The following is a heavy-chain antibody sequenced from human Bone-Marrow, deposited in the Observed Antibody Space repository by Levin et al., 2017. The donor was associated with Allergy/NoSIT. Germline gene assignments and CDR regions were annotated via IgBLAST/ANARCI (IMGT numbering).Heavy chain of an antibody. Sequence: GGSLRLSCAASGFNIGDYAMHWVRQAPGKGLEWVSGITWNRGNKDYADSVKGRFTISRDNAKNSLYLQMNSLRIEDTAFYYCAKDMSGDGSNFDYRGQGTLVTVSS. CDR3: AKDMSGDGSNFDY. V-gene: IGHV3-9*01. D-gene: IGHD5-24*01. CDR2: ITWNRGNK. J-gene: IGHJ4*02. CDR1: GFNIGDYA.